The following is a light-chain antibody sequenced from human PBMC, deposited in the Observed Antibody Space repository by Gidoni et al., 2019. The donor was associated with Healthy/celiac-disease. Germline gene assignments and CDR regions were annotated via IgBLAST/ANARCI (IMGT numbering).Light chain of an antibody. Sequence: DITMTPTPSSLSASVGDRVTNTSLASQSISSYLNWYQQKPGKAPKLLIYAASSLQSGVPSRFSGSGSGTDFTLTISSLQPEDFATYYCQQSYSTPWTFGQGTKVEIK. CDR3: QQSYSTPWT. V-gene: IGKV1-39*01. J-gene: IGKJ1*01. CDR2: AAS. CDR1: QSISSY.